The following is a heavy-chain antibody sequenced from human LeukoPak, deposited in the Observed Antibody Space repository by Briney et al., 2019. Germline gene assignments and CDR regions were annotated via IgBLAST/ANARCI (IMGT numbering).Heavy chain of an antibody. D-gene: IGHD5-18*01. V-gene: IGHV4-39*07. Sequence: SETLSLTCTVSGGSISSSSYYWGWIRQPPGKGLEWIGSIYYSGSTYYNPSLKSRVTISVDTSKNQFSLKLSSVTAADTAVYYCAREGGYSYGDAPLHFDYWGQGILVTVSS. J-gene: IGHJ4*02. CDR1: GGSISSSSYY. CDR2: IYYSGST. CDR3: AREGGYSYGDAPLHFDY.